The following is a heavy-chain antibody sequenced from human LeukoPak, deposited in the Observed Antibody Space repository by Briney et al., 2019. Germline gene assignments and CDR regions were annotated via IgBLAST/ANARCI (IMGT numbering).Heavy chain of an antibody. CDR2: IYYSGST. CDR3: ARGILESYYDSSGYYCCYFDY. J-gene: IGHJ4*02. D-gene: IGHD3-22*01. V-gene: IGHV4-59*12. CDR1: GGSISSYY. Sequence: SETLSLTCTVSGGSISSYYWSWIRQPPGKGLEWIGYIYYSGSTNYNPSLKSRVTISVDTSKNQFSLKLSSVTAADTAVYYCARGILESYYDSSGYYCCYFDYWGQGTLVTVSS.